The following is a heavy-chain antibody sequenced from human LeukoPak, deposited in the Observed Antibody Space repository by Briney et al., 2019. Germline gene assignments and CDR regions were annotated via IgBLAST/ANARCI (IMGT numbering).Heavy chain of an antibody. CDR3: VRSISIAAAKYYFDY. J-gene: IGHJ4*02. CDR2: IYPGDSDT. D-gene: IGHD6-13*01. Sequence: GESLKISCKGSGYSFTSYWIGWVRQMPGKGLEWMGIIYPGDSDTRYSPSFQGQVTISADKSISTAYLQWSSLKASDTAMYYCVRSISIAAAKYYFDYWGQGTLVTVSS. V-gene: IGHV5-51*01. CDR1: GYSFTSYW.